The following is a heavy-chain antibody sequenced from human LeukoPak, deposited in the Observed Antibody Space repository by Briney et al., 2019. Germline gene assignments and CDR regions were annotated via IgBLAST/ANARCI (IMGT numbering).Heavy chain of an antibody. V-gene: IGHV3-30-3*01. CDR1: GFTFSSYA. CDR2: ISYDGSNK. D-gene: IGHD4-23*01. J-gene: IGHJ4*02. CDR3: AREPDYGGNSGQDY. Sequence: GGSLRLSCAASGFTFSSYAMHWVRQAPGKGLEWVAVISYDGSNKYYADSVKGRFTISRDNSKNTLYLQMNSLRAEDTAVYYCAREPDYGGNSGQDYWGQGTLVTVSS.